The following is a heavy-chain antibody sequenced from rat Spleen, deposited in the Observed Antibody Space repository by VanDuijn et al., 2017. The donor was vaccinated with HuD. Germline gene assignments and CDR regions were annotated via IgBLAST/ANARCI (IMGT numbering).Heavy chain of an antibody. CDR2: ISDDGGNT. CDR1: GFTFSTAW. J-gene: IGHJ3*01. V-gene: IGHV5-27*01. Sequence: EVQVLESGGGLVQPGNSLKLSCATSGFTFSTAWMYWYRQFPEKGLEWVAYISDDGGNTYYRDPVKGRFTISRDNAKTTLYLQMDSLRSEDTATYYCTTYSNWFPYWGQGTLVTVSS. CDR3: TTYSNWFPY.